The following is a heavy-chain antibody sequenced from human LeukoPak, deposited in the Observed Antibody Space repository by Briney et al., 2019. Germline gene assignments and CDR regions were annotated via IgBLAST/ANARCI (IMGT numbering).Heavy chain of an antibody. Sequence: ASVKVSCKASGYSFTGYYMDWVRQAPGQGLEWMGWINPNSGGTNYAQKFPARVTMTRDTSISTAYMELSRDRSDDTAVYYCASNDGLGYWGQGTLVNVSS. CDR3: ASNDGLGY. J-gene: IGHJ4*02. D-gene: IGHD1-1*01. V-gene: IGHV1-2*02. CDR1: GYSFTGYY. CDR2: INPNSGGT.